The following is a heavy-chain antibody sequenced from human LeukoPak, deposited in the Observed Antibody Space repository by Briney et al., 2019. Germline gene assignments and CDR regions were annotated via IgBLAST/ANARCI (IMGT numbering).Heavy chain of an antibody. V-gene: IGHV3-23*01. CDR3: EKGMGTTSLSGDY. CDR1: GFTLTNYA. J-gene: IGHJ4*02. CDR2: MSGSGGST. D-gene: IGHD4-17*01. Sequence: GGPLTLSCAASGFTLTNYAMRWVRQAPGKGLDWVSSMSGSGGSTYYADSVKGWFTNSRDNSKNTLYLQMNSLRAEDTAVYYCEKGMGTTSLSGDYWGEGTLVTVSS.